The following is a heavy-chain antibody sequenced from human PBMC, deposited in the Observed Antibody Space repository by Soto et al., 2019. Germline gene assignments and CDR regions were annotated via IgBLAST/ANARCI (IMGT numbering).Heavy chain of an antibody. Sequence: QVQRVQSGGEVKKSGASVKVSCKASGYSFTSYGISWVRQAPGQGLEWMGWSGAYNDNTDYAQKLQGRVTMTTDTSTIRADMDLRSLRSDDTAVYYCARDQKWLHAYANLDYWGQGTLVTVSS. CDR1: GYSFTSYG. CDR3: ARDQKWLHAYANLDY. CDR2: SGAYNDNT. V-gene: IGHV1-18*01. J-gene: IGHJ4*02. D-gene: IGHD6-19*01.